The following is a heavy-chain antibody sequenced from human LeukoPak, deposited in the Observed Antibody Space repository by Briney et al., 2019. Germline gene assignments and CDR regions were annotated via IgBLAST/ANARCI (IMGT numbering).Heavy chain of an antibody. Sequence: GRSLRLSCAASGFTFSSYGMHWVRQAPGKGLEWVAVIWYGGSNKYYADSVKGRFTISRDNSKNTLYLQMNSLRAEDTAAYYCAREEVGAPGDYWGQGTLVTVSS. CDR2: IWYGGSNK. V-gene: IGHV3-33*01. CDR1: GFTFSSYG. CDR3: AREEVGAPGDY. D-gene: IGHD1-26*01. J-gene: IGHJ4*02.